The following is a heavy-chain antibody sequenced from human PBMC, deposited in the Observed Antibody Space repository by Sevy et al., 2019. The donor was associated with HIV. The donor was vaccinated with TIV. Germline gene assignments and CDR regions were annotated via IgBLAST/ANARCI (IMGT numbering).Heavy chain of an antibody. CDR3: ARSRVITGTFDY. J-gene: IGHJ4*02. CDR2: ISYSGST. CDR1: GGSISGYY. V-gene: IGHV4-59*01. D-gene: IGHD1-20*01. Sequence: SETLSPTCTVSGGSISGYYWSWIRQPPGKGLEWIGYISYSGSTNYNPSLKSRVTISVDTSKNEFSLKLSSVTAADTAVYYCARSRVITGTFDYWGQGTLVTVSS.